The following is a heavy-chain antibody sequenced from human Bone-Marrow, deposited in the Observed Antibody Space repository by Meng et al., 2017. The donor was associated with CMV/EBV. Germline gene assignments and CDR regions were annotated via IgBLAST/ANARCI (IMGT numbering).Heavy chain of an antibody. V-gene: IGHV3-30*04. CDR3: ARGVATLCY. D-gene: IGHD2-21*01. CDR2: ISYDGSNK. CDR1: GFTFSSYA. J-gene: IGHJ4*02. Sequence: GESLKISCAASGFTFSSYAMHWVRQAPGKGLEWVAVISYDGSNKYYADSVKGRFTISRDNSKNTLYLRMNSLRAEDTAVYYCARGVATLCYWGQGTLVTVSS.